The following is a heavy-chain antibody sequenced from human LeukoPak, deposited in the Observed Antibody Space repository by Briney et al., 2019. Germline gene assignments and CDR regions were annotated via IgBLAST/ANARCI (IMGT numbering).Heavy chain of an antibody. CDR2: ISYSGST. V-gene: IGHV4-59*12. CDR3: ARDREVGATGYYFDY. CDR1: GDSIDDSY. D-gene: IGHD1-26*01. Sequence: PSETLSLTCTVSGDSIDDSYWSWIRQSPGKGLEWIGYISYSGSTNYNPSLKSRVTISFDTSKNHFSLRLSSVTAADTAVYYCARDREVGATGYYFDYWGQGTLVTVSS. J-gene: IGHJ4*02.